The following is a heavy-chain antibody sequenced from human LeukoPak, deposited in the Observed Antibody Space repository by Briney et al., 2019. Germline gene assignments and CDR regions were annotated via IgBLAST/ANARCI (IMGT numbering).Heavy chain of an antibody. CDR1: GFTFSSYS. CDR3: AKDPGRLVVVFYFDY. Sequence: PGGSLRLSCAASGFTFSSYSMNWVRQAPGKGLEWVSSISSSSSYIYYADSVKGRFTISRDNAKNSLYLQMNSLRAEDTAVYYCAKDPGRLVVVFYFDYWGQGTLVTVSS. V-gene: IGHV3-21*01. D-gene: IGHD2-2*01. CDR2: ISSSSSYI. J-gene: IGHJ4*02.